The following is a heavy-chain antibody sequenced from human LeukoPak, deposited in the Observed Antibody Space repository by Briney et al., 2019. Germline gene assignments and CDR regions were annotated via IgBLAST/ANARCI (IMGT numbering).Heavy chain of an antibody. CDR1: GYTFTDYY. CDR2: INPNSRGT. V-gene: IGHV1-2*02. Sequence: ASVKVSCKASGYTFTDYYMHWVRQAPGQGLEWMGWINPNSRGTDSAQKFQGRFSMTRDTSISTAYMELSRLRSDDTAVYYCARRAREYSHEAFDIWGQGTMVTVSS. CDR3: ARRAREYSHEAFDI. J-gene: IGHJ3*02. D-gene: IGHD5-18*01.